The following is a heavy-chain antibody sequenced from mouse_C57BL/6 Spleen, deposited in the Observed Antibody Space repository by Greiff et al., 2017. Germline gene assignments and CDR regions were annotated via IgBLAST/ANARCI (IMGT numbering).Heavy chain of an antibody. Sequence: EVKVVESGGGLVKPGGSLKLSCAASGFTFSSYAMSWVRQTPEKRLEWVATISDGGSYTYYPDNVKGRFTISRDNAKNNLYLQMSHLKSEDTAMYYCARAPDWFAYWGQGTLVTVTA. V-gene: IGHV5-4*03. J-gene: IGHJ3*01. CDR3: ARAPDWFAY. CDR2: ISDGGSYT. CDR1: GFTFSSYA.